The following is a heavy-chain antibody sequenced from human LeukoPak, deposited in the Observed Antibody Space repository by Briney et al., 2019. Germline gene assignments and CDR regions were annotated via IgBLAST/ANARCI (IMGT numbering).Heavy chain of an antibody. Sequence: PGGSLRLSCAASGFTFDDYAMHWARLAPGKGLEWVSGITWNSNNIGYADSVKGRFTISRDNAKNSLYLQMNSLRAEDTALYYCTNLPAWGQGTLVTVSS. CDR3: TNLPA. V-gene: IGHV3-9*01. J-gene: IGHJ5*02. CDR1: GFTFDDYA. CDR2: ITWNSNNI.